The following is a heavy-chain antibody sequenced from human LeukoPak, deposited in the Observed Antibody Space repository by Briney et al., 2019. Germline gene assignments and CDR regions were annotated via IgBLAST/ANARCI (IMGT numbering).Heavy chain of an antibody. CDR3: ASWGVEMATIAQAGGGAFDI. J-gene: IGHJ3*02. V-gene: IGHV3-7*01. CDR1: GFTFSSYW. Sequence: GGSLRLSCAASGFTFSSYWMSWVRQAPGKGLEWVANIKQDGSEKYYVDSVKGRFTISRDNAKNSLYLQMNSLRAEDTAVYYCASWGVEMATIAQAGGGAFDIWGQGTMVTVSS. CDR2: IKQDGSEK. D-gene: IGHD5-24*01.